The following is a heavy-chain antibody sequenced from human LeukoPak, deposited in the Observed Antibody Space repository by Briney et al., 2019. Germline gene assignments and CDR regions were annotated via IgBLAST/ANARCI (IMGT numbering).Heavy chain of an antibody. V-gene: IGHV1-46*01. CDR2: INPSGGGT. Sequence: ASVKVSCKASGYTFTSYYMHWVRQAPGQGLEWMGIINPSGGGTSYAQKFQGRVTMTRDTSTSTVYMELSSLRSEDTAVYYCARDPGGLVGENYFDYWGQGTLVTVSS. J-gene: IGHJ4*02. CDR3: ARDPGGLVGENYFDY. D-gene: IGHD3-10*01. CDR1: GYTFTSYY.